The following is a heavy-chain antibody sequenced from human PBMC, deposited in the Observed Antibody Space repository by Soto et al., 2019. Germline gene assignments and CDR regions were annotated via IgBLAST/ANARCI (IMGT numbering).Heavy chain of an antibody. J-gene: IGHJ4*02. D-gene: IGHD2-21*01. CDR1: GFTFSSNW. V-gene: IGHV3-74*01. CDR3: ARDGEGF. CDR2: INTDGSRT. Sequence: GGSLRLSCAASGFTFSSNWMHWVRRVPGRGLVWVSRINTDGSRTSYEDSVEGRFTISRDNAKNMLYLQMNSLRAEDTAAYYCARDGEGFWGQGTLVTVSS.